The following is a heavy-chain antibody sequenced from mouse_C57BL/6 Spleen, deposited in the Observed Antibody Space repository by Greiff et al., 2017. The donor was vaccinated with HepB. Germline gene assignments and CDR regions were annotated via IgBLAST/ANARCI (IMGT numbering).Heavy chain of an antibody. J-gene: IGHJ4*01. CDR2: IDPSDSYT. CDR3: ARELGNYAMDY. V-gene: IGHV1-59*01. D-gene: IGHD4-1*01. Sequence: VQLQQPGAELVRPGTSVKLSCKASGYTFTSYWMHWVKQRPGQGLEWIGVIDPSDSYTNYNQKFKGKATLTVDTSSSTAYMQLSSLTSEDSAVYYCARELGNYAMDYWGQGTSVTVSS. CDR1: GYTFTSYW.